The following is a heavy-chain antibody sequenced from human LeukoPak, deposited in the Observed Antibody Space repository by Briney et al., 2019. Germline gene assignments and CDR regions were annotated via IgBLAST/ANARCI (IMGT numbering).Heavy chain of an antibody. J-gene: IGHJ4*02. V-gene: IGHV3-11*01. CDR1: GLTFSDYY. CDR2: ISTSGSTI. CDR3: ARGSSRNDF. D-gene: IGHD6-13*01. Sequence: PGGSLRLSCAASGLTFSDYYMNWIRQAPGKGLEWVSYISTSGSTIYYADSVKGRFTISRDNAKNSLYLLLNSLRAEDTAVYYCARGSSRNDFWGEGTLVTVSS.